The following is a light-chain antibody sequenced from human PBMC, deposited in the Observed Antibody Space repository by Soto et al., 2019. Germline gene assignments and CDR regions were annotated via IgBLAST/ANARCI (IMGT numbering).Light chain of an antibody. Sequence: QSVLTQPASVSGSPGQSITISCTGTSSDVGSYNLVSWYQQHPGKVPQLMIYEGSKRPSGVSNRFSGSESGNTASLTISGLQAEDEADYYCCSYARGSTDVFGTGTKVTVL. J-gene: IGLJ1*01. CDR1: SSDVGSYNL. CDR2: EGS. CDR3: CSYARGSTDV. V-gene: IGLV2-23*01.